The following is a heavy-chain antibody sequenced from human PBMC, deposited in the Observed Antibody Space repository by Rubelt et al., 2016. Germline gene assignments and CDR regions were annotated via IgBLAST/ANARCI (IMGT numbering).Heavy chain of an antibody. CDR2: ISSRGNDM. J-gene: IGHJ4*02. D-gene: IGHD6-13*01. CDR1: GFTFRTYS. CDR3: AREGGQQLVHEYFDY. V-gene: IGHV3-21*01. Sequence: EVQLVESGGGLVKPGGSLRLSCAASGFTFRTYSMNWVRQTPGKGLEWVSSISSRGNDMYYTDSVKGRFTISRDNAKNSLYLQMNSRSADDTAVYYCAREGGQQLVHEYFDYWGRGTLITVSS.